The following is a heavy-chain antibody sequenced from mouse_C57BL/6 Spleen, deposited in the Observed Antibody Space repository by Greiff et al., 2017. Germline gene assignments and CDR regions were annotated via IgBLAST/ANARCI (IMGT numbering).Heavy chain of an antibody. Sequence: QVQLLQPGAELVRPGSSVKLSCKASGYTFTSYWMHWVQQRPIQGLEWIGNIDPSDSETHYNQKFKDKATLTVDKSSSTAYMQLSSLTSEDSAVYYCARSGDGYFDVWGTGTTVTVSS. CDR1: GYTFTSYW. CDR3: ARSGDGYFDV. D-gene: IGHD3-2*02. J-gene: IGHJ1*03. CDR2: IDPSDSET. V-gene: IGHV1-52*01.